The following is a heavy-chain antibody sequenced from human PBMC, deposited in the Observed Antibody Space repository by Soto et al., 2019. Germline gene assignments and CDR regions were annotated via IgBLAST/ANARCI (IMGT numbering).Heavy chain of an antibody. D-gene: IGHD3-10*01. J-gene: IGHJ4*02. CDR1: GGTFSSYA. CDR2: IIPIFGTA. CDR3: AREIWFGELLSRHFDY. V-gene: IGHV1-69*13. Sequence: SVKVSCKASGGTFSSYAISWVRQAPGQGLEWMGGIIPIFGTANYAQKFQGRVTITADESTGTAYMELSSLRSEDTAVYYCAREIWFGELLSRHFDYWGQGTLVTVSS.